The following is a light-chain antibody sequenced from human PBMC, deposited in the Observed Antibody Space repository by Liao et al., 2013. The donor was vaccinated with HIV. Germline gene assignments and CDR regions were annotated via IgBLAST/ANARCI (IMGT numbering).Light chain of an antibody. V-gene: IGLV3-21*01. CDR1: NIGTQS. CDR3: QVWDSGSGRV. Sequence: SYELTQPPSVSVAPGKTATITCGGTNIGTQSVHWYQQKPGQAPILVIYYDSDRPSGIPERFSGSNSGHTATLTVSRVEAGDEADYYCQVWDSGSGRVFGGGTKLTVL. J-gene: IGLJ3*02. CDR2: YDS.